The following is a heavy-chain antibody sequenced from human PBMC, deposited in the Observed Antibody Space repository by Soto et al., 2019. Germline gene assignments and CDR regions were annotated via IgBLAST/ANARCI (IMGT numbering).Heavy chain of an antibody. CDR1: GGTFRNHV. D-gene: IGHD3-10*01. CDR2: IIPIIGTP. Sequence: QVQLVQSGAEVKKPGSSVKVSCKASGGTFRNHVFNWVRQAPGQGLEWMGGIIPIIGTPNYAQKFQGRGTITADASTNTVYLDVSSLRSQDTAVYYCARDLEFRDGNISHLDYWGQGTLVTVSS. J-gene: IGHJ4*02. V-gene: IGHV1-69*01. CDR3: ARDLEFRDGNISHLDY.